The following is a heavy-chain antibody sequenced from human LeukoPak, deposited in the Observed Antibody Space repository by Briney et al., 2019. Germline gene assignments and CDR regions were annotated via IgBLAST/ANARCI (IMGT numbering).Heavy chain of an antibody. V-gene: IGHV4-4*07. D-gene: IGHD1-14*01. CDR3: ATNRNRVIDIFDI. CDR1: GGSISSYY. CDR2: IYTSGST. J-gene: IGHJ3*02. Sequence: PSGTLSLTCTVSGGSISSYYWSWIRQPAGKGLEWIGRIYTSGSTNYNPSLKSRVTMSVDTSKNQFSLKLSSVTAADTAVYYCATNRNRVIDIFDIWGQGTMVTVSS.